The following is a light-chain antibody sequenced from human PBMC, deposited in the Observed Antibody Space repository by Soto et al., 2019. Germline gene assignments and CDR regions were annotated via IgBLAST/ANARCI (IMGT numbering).Light chain of an antibody. CDR2: GAS. CDR3: QQYNNWPPGT. Sequence: EMVMTQSPATLSVSPGERATLSCRASQSVSTALAWYQQRPGQAPRLLIYGASTRATGIPARFSGSGSGTEFTLTLSSLQSEDFAVYYCQQYNNWPPGTFGQGTKLEIK. J-gene: IGKJ2*02. CDR1: QSVSTA. V-gene: IGKV3-15*01.